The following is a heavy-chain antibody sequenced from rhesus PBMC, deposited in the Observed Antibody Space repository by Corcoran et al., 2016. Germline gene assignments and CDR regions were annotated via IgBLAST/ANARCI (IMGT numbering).Heavy chain of an antibody. D-gene: IGHD2-27*01. Sequence: EVQLVQSGAEVKKPGASVKISCKASGYTFTDYYLHWVRQAPVKGLERIGRVDPEDGEAIHAQKFQDRRTITADTSTDTAYMELSSLRSEDTAVYYCATGGIGIDYWGQGVLVTVSS. J-gene: IGHJ4*01. CDR1: GYTFTDYY. CDR3: ATGGIGIDY. V-gene: IGHV1-111*02. CDR2: VDPEDGEA.